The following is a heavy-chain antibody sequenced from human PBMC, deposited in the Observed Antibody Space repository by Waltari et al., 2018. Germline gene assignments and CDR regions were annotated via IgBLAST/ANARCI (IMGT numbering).Heavy chain of an antibody. CDR3: ARPVLCGGDCYGAFDI. V-gene: IGHV5-51*03. Sequence: EVQLVQSGAEVKKPGESLKISCKGSGYSFTSYWIGWVRQMPGKGLEWMGIIYPGDSDTRYSPAFQGQVTISADKSISTAYLQWSSLRSEDTAVYYCARPVLCGGDCYGAFDIWGQGTMVTVSS. D-gene: IGHD2-21*02. CDR2: IYPGDSDT. CDR1: GYSFTSYW. J-gene: IGHJ3*02.